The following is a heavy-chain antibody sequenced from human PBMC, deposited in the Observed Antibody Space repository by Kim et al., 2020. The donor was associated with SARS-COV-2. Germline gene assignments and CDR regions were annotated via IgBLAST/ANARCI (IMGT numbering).Heavy chain of an antibody. D-gene: IGHD5-18*01. CDR1: GYTFSDYY. Sequence: ASVKVSCKTSGYTFSDYYIHWVRQAPGQGLEWMGRIQPKSGGTNYPQKFQGRVTMTRDTSINTVYMELNRLKSDDTACYYCAREGERPLVTWYIDYWGQGTLVTVSS. CDR2: IQPKSGGT. CDR3: AREGERPLVTWYIDY. J-gene: IGHJ4*02. V-gene: IGHV1-2*06.